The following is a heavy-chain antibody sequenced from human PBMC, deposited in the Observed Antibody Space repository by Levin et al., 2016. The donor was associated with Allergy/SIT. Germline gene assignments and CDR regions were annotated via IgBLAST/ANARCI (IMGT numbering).Heavy chain of an antibody. V-gene: IGHV4-38-2*02. D-gene: IGHD3-22*01. J-gene: IGHJ4*02. CDR2: IFHTGST. Sequence: SETLSLTCAVSGYSISSDYYWGWIRQPPGKGLEWIGSIFHTGSTYYNPSLKSRVTISVDTSKNQFSLKLSSVTAADTAVYYCARDYYDSSGYCFDYWGQGTLVTVSS. CDR3: ARDYYDSSGYCFDY. CDR1: GYSISSDYY.